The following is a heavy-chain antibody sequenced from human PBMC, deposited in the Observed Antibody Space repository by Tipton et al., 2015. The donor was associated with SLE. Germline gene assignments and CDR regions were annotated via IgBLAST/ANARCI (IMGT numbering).Heavy chain of an antibody. CDR1: GFTFSSYA. CDR2: ISGSGGSSGGST. D-gene: IGHD5-12*01. V-gene: IGHV3-23*01. CDR3: AKVWSIILGGYDYFDY. Sequence: SLRLSCEASGFTFSSYAMRWVRQAPGKGLEWVSVISGSGGSSGGSTYYADSVKDRFTISRDNSKNTLYLQMNSLRAEDTAVYYCAKVWSIILGGYDYFDYWGQGTLVTVSS. J-gene: IGHJ4*02.